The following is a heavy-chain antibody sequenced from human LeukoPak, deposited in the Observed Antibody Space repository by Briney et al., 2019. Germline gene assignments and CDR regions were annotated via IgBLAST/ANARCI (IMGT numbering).Heavy chain of an antibody. V-gene: IGHV3-21*01. CDR3: AELGITMIEGV. Sequence: GGSLRLSCTASGFTFSSYSMNWVRQAPGKGLERVSSISSSSDYIYYADSVKGRFTISRDNAKNSLYLQMNSLRAEDTAVYYCAELGITMIEGVWGKGTTVTISS. CDR2: ISSSSDYI. D-gene: IGHD3-22*01. J-gene: IGHJ6*04. CDR1: GFTFSSYS.